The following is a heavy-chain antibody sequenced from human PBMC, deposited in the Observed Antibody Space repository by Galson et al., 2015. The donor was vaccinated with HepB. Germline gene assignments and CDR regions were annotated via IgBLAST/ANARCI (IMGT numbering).Heavy chain of an antibody. V-gene: IGHV3-9*01. J-gene: IGHJ4*02. CDR1: GFTFDDYA. CDR2: ISWNSGSI. Sequence: SLRLSCAASGFTFDDYAMHWVRQAPGKGLEWVSGISWNSGSIGYADSVKGRFTISRDSVKNSLYLQMNSLRAEDTALYYCVKDMGYVAAIAAAGDYWGQGTLVTVSS. D-gene: IGHD6-13*01. CDR3: VKDMGYVAAIAAAGDY.